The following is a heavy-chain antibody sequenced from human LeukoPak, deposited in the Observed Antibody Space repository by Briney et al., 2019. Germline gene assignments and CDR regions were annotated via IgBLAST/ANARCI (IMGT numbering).Heavy chain of an antibody. V-gene: IGHV3-48*03. J-gene: IGHJ4*02. D-gene: IGHD5-18*01. Sequence: GGSLRLSCAASGFTFSSYEMNCVRPAPGKGLEWVSYISSSGSIIYYADSVKGRFTISRDNAKNSLYLQMSSLRAEDTAVYYCARERFTYGSDFWGQGTLVTVSS. CDR2: ISSSGSII. CDR1: GFTFSSYE. CDR3: ARERFTYGSDF.